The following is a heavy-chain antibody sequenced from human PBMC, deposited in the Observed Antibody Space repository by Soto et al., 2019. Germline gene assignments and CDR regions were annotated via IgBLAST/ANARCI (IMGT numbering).Heavy chain of an antibody. CDR1: GYSFATYG. CDR3: ATEPIYYNDGSGYYPLGH. D-gene: IGHD3-22*01. V-gene: IGHV1-18*04. Sequence: QVQLVQSGAEVKKPGASVKVSCKASGYSFATYGFSWVRLAPGQGLECVGWISAHNGDTHYSQKFQGRVTLTTDTSTNTGYMELRSLTSDDTAVYFCATEPIYYNDGSGYYPLGHWGQGTLVTVSS. J-gene: IGHJ4*02. CDR2: ISAHNGDT.